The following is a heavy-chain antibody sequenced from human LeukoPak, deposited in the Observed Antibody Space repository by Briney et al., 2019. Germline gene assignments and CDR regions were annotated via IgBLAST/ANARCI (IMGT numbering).Heavy chain of an antibody. Sequence: PGGSLRLSCAASGFTFSSYSMNWVRQAPGKGLEWVSYISSSSSTIYYADSVKGRFTISRDNAKNSLYLQMNSLRAEDTAVYYCASDPTGGYTYNWFDPWGQGTLVTVSS. V-gene: IGHV3-48*01. CDR3: ASDPTGGYTYNWFDP. CDR2: ISSSSSTI. J-gene: IGHJ5*02. CDR1: GFTFSSYS. D-gene: IGHD2-8*02.